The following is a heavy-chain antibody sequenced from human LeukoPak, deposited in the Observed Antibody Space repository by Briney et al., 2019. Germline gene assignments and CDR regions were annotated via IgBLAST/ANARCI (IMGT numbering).Heavy chain of an antibody. CDR3: AREDTSWGYFDY. Sequence: ASVKVSCKASGYTFTGYYMHWVRQAPGQGLEWMGRINPNSGGTNYAQKFQGRVTMTRDTSISTAYMELSRLRSDDTAVYYCAREDTSWGYFDYWGQGTLVTVSS. J-gene: IGHJ4*02. V-gene: IGHV1-2*06. D-gene: IGHD2-2*01. CDR1: GYTFTGYY. CDR2: INPNSGGT.